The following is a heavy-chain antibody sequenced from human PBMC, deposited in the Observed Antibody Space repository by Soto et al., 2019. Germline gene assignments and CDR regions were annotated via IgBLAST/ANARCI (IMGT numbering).Heavy chain of an antibody. CDR1: GFTFSNYA. Sequence: GGSLRLSCAASGFTFSNYAINWVRQSPGKGLEWVSVISGSVGSTYYADSVKGRFTITRDNSKNTLYLQLNTLRAEDTALYYCAKGYYSGYDLAYFDYWGQGTLVTVSS. V-gene: IGHV3-23*01. D-gene: IGHD5-12*01. J-gene: IGHJ4*02. CDR2: ISGSVGST. CDR3: AKGYYSGYDLAYFDY.